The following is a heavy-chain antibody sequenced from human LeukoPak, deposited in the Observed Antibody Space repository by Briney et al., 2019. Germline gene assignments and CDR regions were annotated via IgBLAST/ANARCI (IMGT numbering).Heavy chain of an antibody. V-gene: IGHV1-69*01. CDR3: ASSLPTFGGVIYGMDV. D-gene: IGHD3-16*01. J-gene: IGHJ6*02. CDR1: GGTFRDFV. CDR2: IIPIFGAA. Sequence: SVKVSCKASGGTFRDFVISWVRPAPGQGLEWMGGIIPIFGAANYGQSSQGRVTITADESTNTAYMELSSLRSHDTAVYYCASSLPTFGGVIYGMDVWGQGTTVTVSS.